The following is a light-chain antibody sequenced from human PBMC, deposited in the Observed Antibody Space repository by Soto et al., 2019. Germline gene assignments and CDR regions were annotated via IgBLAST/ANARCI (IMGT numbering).Light chain of an antibody. V-gene: IGKV1-33*01. CDR3: QQYENFPLT. J-gene: IGKJ4*01. CDR2: DAS. CDR1: QHISVY. Sequence: DIQMTQSPSSLSASVGDRVTITCQASQHISVYLNWYQYKPGKAPKLLITDASNLKTGVPSRFSGSGSGTEYTFTINSLQPEDIATYYCQQYENFPLTFGGGTKVEI.